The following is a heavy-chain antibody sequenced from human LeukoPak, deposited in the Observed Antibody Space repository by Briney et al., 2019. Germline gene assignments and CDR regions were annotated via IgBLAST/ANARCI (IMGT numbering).Heavy chain of an antibody. CDR2: INHSGST. J-gene: IGHJ4*02. V-gene: IGHV4-34*01. Sequence: SETLSLICAVYGGSFSGYYWSWIRQPPGKGLEWIGEINHSGSTNYNPSLKSRVTISVDTSKNQFSLKLRSVTAADTAVYYCARVLREVGDFDYWGQGTLVTVSS. CDR3: ARVLREVGDFDY. D-gene: IGHD2-15*01. CDR1: GGSFSGYY.